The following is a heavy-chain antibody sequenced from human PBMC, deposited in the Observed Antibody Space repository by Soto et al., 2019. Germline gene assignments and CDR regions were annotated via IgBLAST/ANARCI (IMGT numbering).Heavy chain of an antibody. J-gene: IGHJ4*02. D-gene: IGHD3-10*01. CDR2: ISNDGSNE. CDR3: AKGEVRGIIPSYFDY. CDR1: GFTFRWFG. V-gene: IGHV3-30*18. Sequence: QVQLVESGGGVGQPGRSLRLSGAGSGFTFRWFGMNWVRQAPGKGLEWVARISNDGSNEYYVDSVKGRFTISRDNSKNTLYLQMDSLRAEDTAVYYCAKGEVRGIIPSYFDYWGLGTLVTVSS.